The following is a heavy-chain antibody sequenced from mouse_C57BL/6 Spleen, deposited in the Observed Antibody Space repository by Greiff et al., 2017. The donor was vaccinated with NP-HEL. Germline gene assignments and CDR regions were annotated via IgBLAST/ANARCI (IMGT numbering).Heavy chain of an antibody. CDR3: ARDRGYYSNPYYYAMDY. J-gene: IGHJ4*01. D-gene: IGHD2-5*01. Sequence: EVKLMESGPGLVKPSQSLSLTCSVTGYSITSGYYWNWIRQFPGNKLEWMGYISYDGSNNYNPSLKNRISITRDTSKNQFFLKLNSVTTEDTATYYCARDRGYYSNPYYYAMDYWGQGTSVTVSS. CDR2: ISYDGSN. V-gene: IGHV3-6*01. CDR1: GYSITSGYY.